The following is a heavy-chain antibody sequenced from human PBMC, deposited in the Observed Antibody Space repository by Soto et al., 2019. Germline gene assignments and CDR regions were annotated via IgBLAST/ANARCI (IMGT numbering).Heavy chain of an antibody. D-gene: IGHD3-22*01. CDR3: ARVLYDSSGYFDL. V-gene: IGHV4-31*03. CDR1: GGSISSGGYY. Sequence: TLSLTCTVSGGSISSGGYYWSGIRQHPGEGLEWIGYIYYSGSTYYNPSLKSRVTISVDTSKNQFSLKLSSVTAADTAVYYCARVLYDSSGYFDLWGRGTLVTVS. CDR2: IYYSGST. J-gene: IGHJ2*01.